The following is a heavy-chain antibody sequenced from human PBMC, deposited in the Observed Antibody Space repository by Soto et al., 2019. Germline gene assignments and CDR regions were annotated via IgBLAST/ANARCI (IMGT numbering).Heavy chain of an antibody. V-gene: IGHV4-39*07. D-gene: IGHD6-13*01. CDR2: IYYSGTT. Sequence: PSETLSLTCTVSGDSITSNSYFWAWIRQPPGKGLEWIGSIYYSGTTYYNPSLKSRVTISVDTSKNQFSLKLSSVTAADTAVYYCAREIAAAGTVDYWGQGTLVTVSS. CDR1: GDSITSNSYF. J-gene: IGHJ4*02. CDR3: AREIAAAGTVDY.